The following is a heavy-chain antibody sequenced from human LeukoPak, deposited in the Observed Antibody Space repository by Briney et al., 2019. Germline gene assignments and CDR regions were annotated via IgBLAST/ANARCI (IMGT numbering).Heavy chain of an antibody. CDR2: MNPNSGNT. Sequence: ASVKVSCKASGYTFTSYDINWVRQATGQGLEWMGWMNPNSGNTGYAQKFQGRVTITRDTSASTAYMELSSLRSDDTAVYYCARDAGYGSGSYYNAYGYWGQGTLVTVSS. CDR3: ARDAGYGSGSYYNAYGY. CDR1: GYTFTSYD. D-gene: IGHD3-10*01. V-gene: IGHV1-8*03. J-gene: IGHJ4*02.